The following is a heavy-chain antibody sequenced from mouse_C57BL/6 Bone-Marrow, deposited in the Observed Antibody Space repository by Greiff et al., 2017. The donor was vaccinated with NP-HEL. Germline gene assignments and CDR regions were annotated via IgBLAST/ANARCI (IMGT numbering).Heavy chain of an antibody. Sequence: VQLKQSGPELVKPGASVKISCKASGYTFTDYYMNWVKQSHGKSLEWIGDINPNNGGTSYNQKFKGKATLTVDKSSSTAYMELRSLTSEDSAVYYCAREGGFLYFDYWGQGTTLTVSS. CDR1: GYTFTDYY. CDR2: INPNNGGT. V-gene: IGHV1-26*01. CDR3: AREGGFLYFDY. J-gene: IGHJ2*01.